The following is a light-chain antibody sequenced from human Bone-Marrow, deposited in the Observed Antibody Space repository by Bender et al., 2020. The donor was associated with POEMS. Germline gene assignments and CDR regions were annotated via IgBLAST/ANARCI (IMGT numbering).Light chain of an antibody. V-gene: IGLV3-21*02. CDR2: NDR. CDR1: DIGSKN. CDR3: QVWDSSSYQYA. J-gene: IGLJ1*01. Sequence: SYVLTQPPSVSVAPGQTARITCGGYDIGSKNVHWYRQRPGQAPVLVVYNDRDRPAGIPERISGSNSENTATLTITWVEAGDEADYYCQVWDSSSYQYAFGTATRVTVL.